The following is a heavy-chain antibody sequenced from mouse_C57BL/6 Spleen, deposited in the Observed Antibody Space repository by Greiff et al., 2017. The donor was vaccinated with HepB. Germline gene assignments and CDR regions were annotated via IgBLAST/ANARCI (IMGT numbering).Heavy chain of an antibody. CDR1: GFNIKNTY. J-gene: IGHJ4*01. D-gene: IGHD1-1*01. Sequence: EVLLVESVAELVRPGASVKLSCTASGFNIKNTYMHWVKQRPEQGLEWIGRIDPANGNTKYAPKFQGKATITADTSSNTAYLQLSSLTSEDSAIYYWASSGTTGVASMDYWGQGTTVTVSS. CDR3: ASSGTTGVASMDY. CDR2: IDPANGNT. V-gene: IGHV14-3*01.